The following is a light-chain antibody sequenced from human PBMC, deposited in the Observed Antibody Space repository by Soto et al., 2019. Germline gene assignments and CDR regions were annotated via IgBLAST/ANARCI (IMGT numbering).Light chain of an antibody. CDR3: TSYTTRNSEV. Sequence: QSVLTQPASVSGSPGQSITISCIGTSSDVGAFNYVSWYQHHPGKAPKLIIYDVTDRPSGVSTRFSASKSGNTASLTISGLQAEDEADYYCTSYTTRNSEVFRTGNKVPVL. J-gene: IGLJ1*01. V-gene: IGLV2-14*03. CDR1: SSDVGAFNY. CDR2: DVT.